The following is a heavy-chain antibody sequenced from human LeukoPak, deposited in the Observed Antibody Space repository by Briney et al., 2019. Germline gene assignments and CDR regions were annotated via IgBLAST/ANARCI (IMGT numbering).Heavy chain of an antibody. CDR1: GSSISRYY. J-gene: IGHJ5*02. Sequence: SETLSVTCTVSGSSISRYYWSCMRQHAGKRLEWIGRIYTSVRNNNNPSLKSGVTMSVDTSKDQSSLKLSAVTAADTAVYYCARDGWYCSSTSCDEWFDPWGQGTLVTVSS. CDR3: ARDGWYCSSTSCDEWFDP. D-gene: IGHD2-2*01. CDR2: IYTSVRN. V-gene: IGHV4-4*07.